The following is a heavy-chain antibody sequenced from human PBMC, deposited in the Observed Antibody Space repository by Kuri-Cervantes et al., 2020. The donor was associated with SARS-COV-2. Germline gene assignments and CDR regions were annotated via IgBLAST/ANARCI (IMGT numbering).Heavy chain of an antibody. Sequence: GESLKISCAASGFTISSYGMHLGRQAPGKGLGWGAFIRYDGSNKYYADSVKGRFTISRDNSKNTLYLQMNSLRAEYTAVYYCAKDSAARPDWYFDVWGRGTPVTVSS. J-gene: IGHJ2*01. D-gene: IGHD6-6*01. V-gene: IGHV3-30*02. CDR3: AKDSAARPDWYFDV. CDR1: GFTISSYG. CDR2: IRYDGSNK.